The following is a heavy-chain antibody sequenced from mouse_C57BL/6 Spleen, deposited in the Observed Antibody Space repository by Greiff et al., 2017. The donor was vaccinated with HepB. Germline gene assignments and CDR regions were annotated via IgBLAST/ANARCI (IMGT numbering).Heavy chain of an antibody. Sequence: VQLKESGPELVKPGASVEISCKASGYAFSSSWMNWVKQRPGKGLEWIGRIYPGDGDTNYNGKFKGKATLTADKSSSTAYMQLSSLTSEDSAVYFCARWGLLRSMDYWGQGTSVTVSS. V-gene: IGHV1-82*01. CDR3: ARWGLLRSMDY. J-gene: IGHJ4*01. D-gene: IGHD1-1*01. CDR2: IYPGDGDT. CDR1: GYAFSSSW.